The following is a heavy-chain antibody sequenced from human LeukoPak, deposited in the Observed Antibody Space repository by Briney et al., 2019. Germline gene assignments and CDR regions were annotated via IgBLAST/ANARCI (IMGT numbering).Heavy chain of an antibody. V-gene: IGHV1-69*05. D-gene: IGHD5-24*01. CDR1: GGTFSSYI. Sequence: SVKVSCKASGGTFSSYIISWVRQAPGQGLEWMGRLIPVFHTPKYAQKFQGRVTITTDASTNTAYMELSSLRSEDTAVYYCARESRWLQKKKGFDYWGQGTLVTVSS. CDR3: ARESRWLQKKKGFDY. J-gene: IGHJ4*02. CDR2: LIPVFHTP.